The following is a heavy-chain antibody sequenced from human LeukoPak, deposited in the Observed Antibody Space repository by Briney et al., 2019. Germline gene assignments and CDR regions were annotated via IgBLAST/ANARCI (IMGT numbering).Heavy chain of an antibody. J-gene: IGHJ3*02. Sequence: SETLSLTCTVSGGSISSGGYYWSWLRQHPGKGLEWIGYIYYSGSTYYNPSLKSRVTISVDTSKNQFSLKLSSVTAADTAVYYCARATRNYYDSSGYAFDIWGQGTMVTVSS. CDR1: GGSISSGGYY. CDR2: IYYSGST. D-gene: IGHD3-22*01. V-gene: IGHV4-31*03. CDR3: ARATRNYYDSSGYAFDI.